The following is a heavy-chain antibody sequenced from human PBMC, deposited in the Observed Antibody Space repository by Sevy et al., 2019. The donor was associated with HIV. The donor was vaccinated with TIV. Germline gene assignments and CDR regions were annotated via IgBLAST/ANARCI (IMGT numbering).Heavy chain of an antibody. CDR2: SYSDDSR. Sequence: GGSLRLSCAASGFTITNNYISWVRQAPGKGLDWVALSYSDDSRYFADSVRGRFTISRDSLKNTLYLQMNSLRAEDTAVYYCARLHPHIAAARAMDVWGQGTIVTVSS. J-gene: IGHJ6*02. CDR3: ARLHPHIAAARAMDV. CDR1: GFTITNNY. D-gene: IGHD6-13*01. V-gene: IGHV3-53*01.